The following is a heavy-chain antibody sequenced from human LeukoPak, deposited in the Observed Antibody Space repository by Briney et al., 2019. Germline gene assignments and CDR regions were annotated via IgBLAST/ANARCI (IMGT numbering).Heavy chain of an antibody. J-gene: IGHJ4*02. CDR2: ITSGGTYT. CDR1: GFTFSTYN. V-gene: IGHV3-21*06. CDR3: ARGHYDILTASYKWTPDY. Sequence: PGGSLRLSCAASGFTFSTYNMNWVRQATGKGLEWVSSITSGGTYTYYADSVKGRFTTSRDNAKNSLSLQLSSLRAEDTAVYYWARGHYDILTASYKWTPDYWGQGILVTVSS. D-gene: IGHD3-9*01.